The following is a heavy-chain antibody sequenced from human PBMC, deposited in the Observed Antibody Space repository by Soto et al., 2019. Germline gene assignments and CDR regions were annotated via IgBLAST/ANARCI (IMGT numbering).Heavy chain of an antibody. Sequence: PGESLKISCKGSGYIFTNYWIGWVRQMPGKGLEWMGIIWPGDSETRYSPSFQGQVTISVDKSISTAYLQWTSLKASDTAMYYCARHGSIGARQNYFDPWGQGTLVTVSS. CDR3: ARHGSIGARQNYFDP. J-gene: IGHJ5*02. D-gene: IGHD6-6*01. CDR1: GYIFTNYW. CDR2: IWPGDSET. V-gene: IGHV5-51*01.